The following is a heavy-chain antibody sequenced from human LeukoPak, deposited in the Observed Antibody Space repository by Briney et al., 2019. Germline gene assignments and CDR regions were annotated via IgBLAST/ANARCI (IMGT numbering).Heavy chain of an antibody. CDR3: ARHAGLRFLEWLLPTDY. V-gene: IGHV3-21*01. Sequence: GGSLRLSCAASGFTFSSYSMNWVRQAPGKGLEWVSSISSSSSYIYYADSVKGRFTISRDNAKNSLYLQMNSLRAQDTAVYYCARHAGLRFLEWLLPTDYWGQGTLVTVSS. CDR2: ISSSSSYI. D-gene: IGHD3-3*01. J-gene: IGHJ4*02. CDR1: GFTFSSYS.